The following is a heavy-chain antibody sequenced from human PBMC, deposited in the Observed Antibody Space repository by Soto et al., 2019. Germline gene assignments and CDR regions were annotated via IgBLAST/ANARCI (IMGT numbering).Heavy chain of an antibody. D-gene: IGHD3-3*01. J-gene: IGHJ6*02. CDR3: ATPRGPYYDFWSGSSYGMDV. CDR1: GGSISSSSYY. CDR2: IYYSGST. Sequence: SETLSLTCTVSGGSISSSSYYWGWIRQPPGKGLEWIGSIYYSGSTYYNPSLKSRVTISVDTSKNQFSLKLSSVTAADTAVYYCATPRGPYYDFWSGSSYGMDVWGQGTTVTVSS. V-gene: IGHV4-39*01.